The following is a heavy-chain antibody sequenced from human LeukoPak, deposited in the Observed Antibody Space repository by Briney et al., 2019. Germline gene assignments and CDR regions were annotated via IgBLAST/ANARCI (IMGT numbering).Heavy chain of an antibody. CDR3: ARQIDTVTTLLGDLNYYYYYMDV. CDR2: MNPNSGNT. J-gene: IGHJ6*03. D-gene: IGHD4-17*01. V-gene: IGHV1-8*03. Sequence: GASVKVSCKASGYTFTSYDINWVRQATGQGLERMGWMNPNSGNTGYAQKFQGRVTTTRNTSISTAYMELSSLRSEDTAVYYCARQIDTVTTLLGDLNYYYYYMDVWGKGTTVTVSS. CDR1: GYTFTSYD.